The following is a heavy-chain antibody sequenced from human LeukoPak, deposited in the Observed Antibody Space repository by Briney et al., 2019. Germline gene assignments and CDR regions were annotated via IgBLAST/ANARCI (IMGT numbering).Heavy chain of an antibody. CDR1: GGSISSSDYF. J-gene: IGHJ6*03. CDR2: IYYSGST. D-gene: IGHD1-26*01. CDR3: ARQVGAFYYYYYMDV. V-gene: IGHV4-39*01. Sequence: PSETLSLTCTVSGGSISSSDYFWGWIRQPPGKGLEWIGSIYYSGSTYYNPSLKSRITISVDTSRNQFSLRLSSVTAADTAVYYCARQVGAFYYYYYMDVWGKGTTVTVSS.